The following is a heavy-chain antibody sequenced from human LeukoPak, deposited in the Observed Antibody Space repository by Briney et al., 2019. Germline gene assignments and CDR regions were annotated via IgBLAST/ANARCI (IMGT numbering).Heavy chain of an antibody. Sequence: PGGSLRLSCAASGFTFSSYGMHWVRQAPGKGLEWVAVIWYDGSNKYYADSVKGRFTISRDNAKNSLYLQMNSLRAEDTAVYYCARDLRSYDFWSGYRPYYFDYWGQGTLVTVSS. V-gene: IGHV3-33*01. CDR2: IWYDGSNK. CDR1: GFTFSSYG. CDR3: ARDLRSYDFWSGYRPYYFDY. J-gene: IGHJ4*02. D-gene: IGHD3-3*01.